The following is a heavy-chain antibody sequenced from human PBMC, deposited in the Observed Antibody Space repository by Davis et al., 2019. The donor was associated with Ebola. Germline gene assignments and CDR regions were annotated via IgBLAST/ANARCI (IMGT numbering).Heavy chain of an antibody. D-gene: IGHD6-13*01. V-gene: IGHV3-13*01. Sequence: GESLKISCAAFGFTFRSYDMHWVRQATGKGLEWVSAIGTAGDTYYPVSVKGRFTISRENAKNSLYLQMNSLRAEDTAVYYCARAGFGSTWFDCWGQGILVTVSS. CDR1: GFTFRSYD. CDR2: IGTAGDT. CDR3: ARAGFGSTWFDC. J-gene: IGHJ5*01.